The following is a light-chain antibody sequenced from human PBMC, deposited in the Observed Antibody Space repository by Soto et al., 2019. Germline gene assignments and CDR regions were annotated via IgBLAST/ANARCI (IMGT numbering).Light chain of an antibody. V-gene: IGKV1-39*01. CDR2: AAS. Sequence: DIQMTQSSSSVSASVGYRVTITCRTSQRIGTHLNWYHEKQGKAPKXLIYAASSLQSGVPSRFSGSGSGTDGTLTISSLQPEDVATYYGQQSYSNPWTFGQGTKVDIK. CDR3: QQSYSNPWT. CDR1: QRIGTH. J-gene: IGKJ1*01.